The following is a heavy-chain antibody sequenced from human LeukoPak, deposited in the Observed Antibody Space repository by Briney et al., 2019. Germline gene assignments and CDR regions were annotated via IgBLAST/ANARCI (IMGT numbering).Heavy chain of an antibody. Sequence: SVKVSCKASGGTFSSYAISWVRQAPGQGLEWMGGIIPIFGTANYAQKFQGRVTVTTDESTSTAHMELSSLRSEDTAVYYCAITGYSSGWDSDYWGQGTLVTVSS. CDR3: AITGYSSGWDSDY. CDR2: IIPIFGTA. V-gene: IGHV1-69*05. CDR1: GGTFSSYA. J-gene: IGHJ4*02. D-gene: IGHD6-19*01.